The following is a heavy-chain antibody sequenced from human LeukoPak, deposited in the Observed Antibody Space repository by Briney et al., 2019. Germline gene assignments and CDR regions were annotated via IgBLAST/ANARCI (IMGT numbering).Heavy chain of an antibody. Sequence: SETLSLTCTVSGGSISSSSYYWGWIRQPPGKGLEWIGSIYYSGSTYYNPSLKSRVTISVDTSKNQFSLKLSSVTAADTAVYYCARHDSSGYPAGVFDYWGQGTLVTVSS. CDR2: IYYSGST. CDR3: ARHDSSGYPAGVFDY. J-gene: IGHJ4*02. V-gene: IGHV4-39*01. CDR1: GGSISSSSYY. D-gene: IGHD3-22*01.